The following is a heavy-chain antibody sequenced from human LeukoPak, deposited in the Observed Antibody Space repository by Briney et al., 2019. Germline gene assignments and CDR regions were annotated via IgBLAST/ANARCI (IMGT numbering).Heavy chain of an antibody. J-gene: IGHJ3*02. D-gene: IGHD6-19*01. V-gene: IGHV4-59*01. CDR2: IYYSGST. Sequence: SETLSLTCTVSGGSISSYYWSWIRQPPGKGLEWIGYIYYSGSTNYNPSPKSRVTISVDTSKNQFSLKLSSVTAADTAVYYCARVMRGQPGPPSGWYEYAFDIWGQGTMVTVSS. CDR3: ARVMRGQPGPPSGWYEYAFDI. CDR1: GGSISSYY.